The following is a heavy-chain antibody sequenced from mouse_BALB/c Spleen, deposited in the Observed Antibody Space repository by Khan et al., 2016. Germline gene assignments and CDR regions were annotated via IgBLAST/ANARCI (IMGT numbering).Heavy chain of an antibody. D-gene: IGHD2-1*01. V-gene: IGHV1S81*02. CDR1: GYTLTSYW. J-gene: IGHJ2*01. CDR2: INPSNGRT. CDR3: ARLLINFDY. Sequence: QVQLQQPGAELVNPGASVNLSCKASGYTLTSYWMHWVKQRPGQGLEWIGEINPSNGRTNYNEKFKSKATLTVDKSSSTAYMQLSSPTSEDSAVYYCARLLINFDYWGQGTTITVSS.